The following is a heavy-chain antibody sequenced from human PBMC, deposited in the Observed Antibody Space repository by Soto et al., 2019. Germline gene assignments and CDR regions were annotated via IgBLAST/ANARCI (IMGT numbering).Heavy chain of an antibody. CDR1: GGSISSGTYY. J-gene: IGHJ4*02. Sequence: QVQLQESGPGLVKPSQTLSLTCTVAGGSISSGTYYWSWIRQHPGNGLEWIGYIYYSGSTYYKPSLTRRVTISVDTSKNQFSLTLSSVTAADTAVYYCARDWSDSSGYDAYFDYWGQGTLVTVSS. D-gene: IGHD3-22*01. V-gene: IGHV4-31*03. CDR3: ARDWSDSSGYDAYFDY. CDR2: IYYSGST.